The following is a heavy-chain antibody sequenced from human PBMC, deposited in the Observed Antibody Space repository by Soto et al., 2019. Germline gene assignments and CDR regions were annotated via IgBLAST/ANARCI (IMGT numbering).Heavy chain of an antibody. D-gene: IGHD3-9*01. J-gene: IGHJ5*02. V-gene: IGHV3-23*01. CDR3: AKDLTPHYDILTGYYL. CDR2: ISGSGGST. CDR1: GFTFSSYA. Sequence: EVQLLESGGGLVQPGGSLRLSCAASGFTFSSYAMSWVRQAPGKGLEWVSAISGSGGSTYYADSVKGRFTISRDNSKNTLYLQMNSLRAEDTAVYYCAKDLTPHYDILTGYYLWGQGTLVTVSS.